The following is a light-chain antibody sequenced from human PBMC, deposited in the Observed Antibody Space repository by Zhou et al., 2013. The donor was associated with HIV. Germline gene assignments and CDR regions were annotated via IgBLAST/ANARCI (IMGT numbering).Light chain of an antibody. CDR2: TTS. J-gene: IGKJ1*01. CDR3: YPRT. V-gene: IGKV1-5*03. CDR1: QSISRW. Sequence: DIQLTQSPSTLSASLGDRVTITCRASQSISRWLAWYQQKPGKAPKLLIYTTSNLQSGVPSRFSGSGSGTDFTLTISSLQPDDLATYCDYPRTFGQGTKVEI.